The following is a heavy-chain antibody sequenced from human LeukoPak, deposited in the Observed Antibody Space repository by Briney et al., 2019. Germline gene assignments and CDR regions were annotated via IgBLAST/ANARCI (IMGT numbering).Heavy chain of an antibody. J-gene: IGHJ6*03. V-gene: IGHV1-69*13. D-gene: IGHD1-26*01. CDR2: IIPIFGTA. Sequence: GASVKVSCKASGGTFSSYAISWVRQAPGQGLEWMGGIIPIFGTANYAQKFQGRVTITADESTSTAYMELSSLRSEDTAVYYCARGGSYLDYYYYMDVWGKGTTVTISS. CDR1: GGTFSSYA. CDR3: ARGGSYLDYYYYMDV.